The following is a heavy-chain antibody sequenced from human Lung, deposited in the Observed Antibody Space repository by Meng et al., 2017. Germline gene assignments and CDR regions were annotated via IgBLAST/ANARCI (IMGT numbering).Heavy chain of an antibody. V-gene: IGHV3-74*01. Sequence: QLVESGGGFVPPGGSLRLSCAASGFTFTAHWMHWVRQGPGKGLVWVSRINRDGTKPTYADSVKGRFTISRDNAKNTLYLQMNNLRAEDTAFYYCTNDRFNHWGQGALVTVSS. CDR3: TNDRFNH. D-gene: IGHD1-1*01. CDR1: GFTFTAHW. CDR2: INRDGTKP. J-gene: IGHJ1*01.